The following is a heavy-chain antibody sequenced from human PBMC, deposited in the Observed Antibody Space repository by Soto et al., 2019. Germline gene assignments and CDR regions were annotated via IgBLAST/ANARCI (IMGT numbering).Heavy chain of an antibody. V-gene: IGHV1-69*01. CDR3: ARDWDDYGSANYYSRLDF. CDR2: IIPLFGRP. CDR1: GGIFSTYA. J-gene: IGHJ4*02. D-gene: IGHD3-10*01. Sequence: QVQLVQSGAEVKKPGSSVKVSCKASGGIFSTYAISWLRQAPGQGLEWMGGIIPLFGRPNYAQRFQGRVTITADESTSKAYMELSRLRSEDTADYYCARDWDDYGSANYYSRLDFWCQGRLVTVSS.